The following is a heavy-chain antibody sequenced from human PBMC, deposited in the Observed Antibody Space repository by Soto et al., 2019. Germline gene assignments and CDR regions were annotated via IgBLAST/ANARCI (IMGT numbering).Heavy chain of an antibody. CDR3: ASGGRRSPGMDV. CDR1: GGSISSGGYY. Sequence: QVQLQESGPGLVKPSQTLSLTCTVSGGSISSGGYYWSWIRQHPGKGLEWIGYIYYSGSTYYNPSLNSRVXXXVXXSKNQCSLKLSSVTAADTAVYYCASGGRRSPGMDVWGQGTTVTVSS. V-gene: IGHV4-31*03. J-gene: IGHJ6*02. CDR2: IYYSGST. D-gene: IGHD3-10*01.